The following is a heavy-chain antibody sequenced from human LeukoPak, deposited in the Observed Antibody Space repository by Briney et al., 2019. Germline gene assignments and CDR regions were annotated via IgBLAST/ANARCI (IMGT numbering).Heavy chain of an antibody. CDR1: GGSISSYY. D-gene: IGHD6-19*01. J-gene: IGHJ4*02. V-gene: IGHV4-4*09. CDR3: ARGSSDWYYDY. Sequence: PSETLSLTCSVSGGSISSYYWSWIRQPPGKGVEWIGHIHISGSTNYNPSLKSRATISVDTSKSQFSLKLSSVTAADMAVYYCARGSSDWYYDYWGQGTLVTVSS. CDR2: IHISGST.